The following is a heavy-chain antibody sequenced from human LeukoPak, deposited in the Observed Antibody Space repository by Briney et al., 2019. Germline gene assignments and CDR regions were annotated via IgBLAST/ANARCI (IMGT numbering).Heavy chain of an antibody. V-gene: IGHV3-21*01. Sequence: GGSLRLSCAASGFTFSSYSMNWVRQAPGKGLEWVSSISSSSSYIYYADSVKGRFTISRDNAKNSLYLQMNSLRAEDTAVYYCASLNYYDSSGYYESLTPPGYWGQGTLVTVSS. J-gene: IGHJ4*02. D-gene: IGHD3-22*01. CDR2: ISSSSSYI. CDR3: ASLNYYDSSGYYESLTPPGY. CDR1: GFTFSSYS.